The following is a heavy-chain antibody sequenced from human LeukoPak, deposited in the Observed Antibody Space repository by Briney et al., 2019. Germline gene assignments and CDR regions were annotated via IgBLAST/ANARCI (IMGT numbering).Heavy chain of an antibody. CDR3: AKDVYGVYDYYYGMDV. CDR1: GFTFSSYG. V-gene: IGHV3-30*18. J-gene: IGHJ6*04. D-gene: IGHD4-17*01. Sequence: GRSLTLSCAASGFTFSSYGMHWVRQAPGKGLEWVGVIYYDGSNKYYADSVKGRFTISRDNSKNTLYLQMNSLRAEDTAVYYCAKDVYGVYDYYYGMDVWGKGTTVTVSS. CDR2: IYYDGSNK.